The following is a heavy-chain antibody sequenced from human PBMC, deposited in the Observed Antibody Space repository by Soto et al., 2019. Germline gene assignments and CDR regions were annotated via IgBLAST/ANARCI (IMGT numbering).Heavy chain of an antibody. D-gene: IGHD5-18*01. Sequence: TSETLSLTCTVSGDPVTSGDYYWSWIRQPPGKGLEWIGYIYYSGNTNYSPSLKSRVAISLDTSHNQFSLKLSSVTAADTAVYFCARIPVDTYMTYWFDHWGQGPLVTVSS. J-gene: IGHJ5*01. CDR3: ARIPVDTYMTYWFDH. CDR2: IYYSGNT. CDR1: GDPVTSGDYY. V-gene: IGHV4-61*08.